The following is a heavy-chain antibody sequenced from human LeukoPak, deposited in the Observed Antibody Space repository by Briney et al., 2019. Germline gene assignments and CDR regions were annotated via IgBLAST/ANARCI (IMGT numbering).Heavy chain of an antibody. CDR2: IHHSGST. D-gene: IGHD3-22*01. Sequence: SETLSRTCAVYGGSFSGYYWSWIRQPPGKGLEWVGEIHHSGSTNYNPSLKSRVTISVDTSKNQFSLKLSSVTAADTAVYYCARGYLWYYYDSSGYYGYWGQGTLVTVSS. J-gene: IGHJ4*02. V-gene: IGHV4-34*01. CDR3: ARGYLWYYYDSSGYYGY. CDR1: GGSFSGYY.